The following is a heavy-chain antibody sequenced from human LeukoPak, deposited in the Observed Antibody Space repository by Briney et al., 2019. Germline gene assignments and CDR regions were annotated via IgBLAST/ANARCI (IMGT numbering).Heavy chain of an antibody. CDR1: GYSFTSYW. Sequence: GESLKISCKGSGYSFTSYWIGWVRQMLGKGLEWMGIIYPGDSDTRYSPSFQGQVPISADKSISTAYLQWSSLKASDTAMYYCARPMGYCSSTSCSVDYWGQGTLVTVSS. V-gene: IGHV5-51*01. J-gene: IGHJ4*02. CDR2: IYPGDSDT. D-gene: IGHD2-2*01. CDR3: ARPMGYCSSTSCSVDY.